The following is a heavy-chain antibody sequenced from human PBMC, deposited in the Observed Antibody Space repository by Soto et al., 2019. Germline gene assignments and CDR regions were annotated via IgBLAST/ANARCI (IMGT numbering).Heavy chain of an antibody. V-gene: IGHV4-34*01. Sequence: SETLPLSCAVYGGSFSGYYWSWIRQPTGKGLEWIWEINHSGSTNYNPSLKSRVTISVDTSKNQFSLKLSSVTAADTAVYYCARGQSVYNWNYVPSNWFDPWGQGTLVTVSS. CDR2: INHSGST. CDR3: ARGQSVYNWNYVPSNWFDP. D-gene: IGHD1-7*01. CDR1: GGSFSGYY. J-gene: IGHJ5*02.